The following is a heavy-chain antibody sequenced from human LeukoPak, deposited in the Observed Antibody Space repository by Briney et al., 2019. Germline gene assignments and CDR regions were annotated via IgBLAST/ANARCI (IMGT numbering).Heavy chain of an antibody. J-gene: IGHJ4*02. CDR3: ARDAYGGLNVWDY. V-gene: IGHV3-20*04. Sequence: GGSLRLSCAASGFTFDDYGMSWVRQAPGKGLEWVSGINWNGGSTGYADSVKGRLTISRDNAKNSLYLQKNSLRAQDTAFYFCARDAYGGLNVWDYWGQGTLVTVSS. CDR2: INWNGGST. D-gene: IGHD4-23*01. CDR1: GFTFDDYG.